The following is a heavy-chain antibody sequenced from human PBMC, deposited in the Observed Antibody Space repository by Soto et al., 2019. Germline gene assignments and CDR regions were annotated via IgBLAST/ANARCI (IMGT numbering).Heavy chain of an antibody. J-gene: IGHJ4*02. V-gene: IGHV3-21*01. D-gene: IGHD2-21*02. CDR2: ISSSSSYI. CDR3: ARDPQSYCGGDCYSDY. CDR1: GFTFSSYS. Sequence: PGGSLRLSCAASGFTFSSYSMNWVRQAPGKGLEWGSSISSSSSYIYYADSVKGRFTISRDNAKNSLYLQMNSLRAEDTAVYYCARDPQSYCGGDCYSDYWGQGTLVTVSS.